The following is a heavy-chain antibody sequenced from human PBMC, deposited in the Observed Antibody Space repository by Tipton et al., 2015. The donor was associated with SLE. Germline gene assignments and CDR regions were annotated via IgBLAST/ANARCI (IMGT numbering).Heavy chain of an antibody. CDR3: ALPTVTSRYWYFGL. V-gene: IGHV3-23*03. J-gene: IGHJ2*01. CDR2: IYNTYNTT. CDR1: GFTFANYV. Sequence: SLRLSCAASGFTFANYVMGWVRQAPEKGLEWVSIIYNTYNTTYYADSVKGRFTVSRDNSKNTLSLQMNSLRAEDTAIYYCALPTVTSRYWYFGLWGRGTLVTVSS. D-gene: IGHD4-17*01.